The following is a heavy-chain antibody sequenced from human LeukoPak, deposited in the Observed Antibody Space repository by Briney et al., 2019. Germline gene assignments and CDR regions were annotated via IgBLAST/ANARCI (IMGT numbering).Heavy chain of an antibody. V-gene: IGHV3-48*03. D-gene: IGHD7-27*01. J-gene: IGHJ6*02. CDR2: IDTNSRTI. CDR3: ARDLKQGRQDYYYGMDV. CDR1: GFAFSGCE. Sequence: PGGSLRLSCAASGFAFSGCEMNWVRQPPGKGLEWVSYIDTNSRTIFYADSVKDRFTISRDNGKNSLYLQMNGLRGEDTAVYYCARDLKQGRQDYYYGMDVWGQGTTVTVSS.